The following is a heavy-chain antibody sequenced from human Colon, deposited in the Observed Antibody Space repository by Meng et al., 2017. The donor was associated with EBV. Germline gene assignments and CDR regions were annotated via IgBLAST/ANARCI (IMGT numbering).Heavy chain of an antibody. J-gene: IGHJ2*01. CDR2: IFHSGLT. CDR3: MRDLLVLEKNEV. CDR1: GGSISSSNW. Sequence: QVQLQESGPGLVKPSETLSLTCAVSGGSISSSNWWGWVRQSPEKGLEWIGEIFHSGLTNYNLSLQSRVTISVDKSKNQFSLEVTSVTAADTAIYYCMRDLLVLEKNEVWGRGTLVTVSS. V-gene: IGHV4-4*02. D-gene: IGHD1-1*01.